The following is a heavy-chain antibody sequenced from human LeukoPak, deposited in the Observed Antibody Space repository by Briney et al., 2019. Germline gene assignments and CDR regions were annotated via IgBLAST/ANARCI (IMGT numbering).Heavy chain of an antibody. CDR2: IYFSGSI. CDR1: GVSISSYY. V-gene: IGHV4-59*08. Sequence: SETLSLTCSVSGVSISSYYWSWIRQPPGRGLEWVGYIYFSGSINYNPSLRSRVTISADTSKNQFSLKLSSVTAADTAVYYCARSSGYTYGSDYWGQGTLVTVSS. CDR3: ARSSGYTYGSDY. J-gene: IGHJ4*02. D-gene: IGHD5-18*01.